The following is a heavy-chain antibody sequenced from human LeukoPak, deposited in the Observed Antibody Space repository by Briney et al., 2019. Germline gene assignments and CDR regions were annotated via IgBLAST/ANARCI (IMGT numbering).Heavy chain of an antibody. CDR2: IYNGVTT. Sequence: PSETLSLTCTVSGGSINSGNNFWGWVRQPPGKGLEWIGNIYNGVTTNYNPSLKSRVTISADTSKNSFSLKMISVTAADTAVYFCARGAHYWGQGILVTVSS. V-gene: IGHV4-39*07. CDR1: GGSINSGNNF. CDR3: ARGAHY. D-gene: IGHD3-10*01. J-gene: IGHJ1*01.